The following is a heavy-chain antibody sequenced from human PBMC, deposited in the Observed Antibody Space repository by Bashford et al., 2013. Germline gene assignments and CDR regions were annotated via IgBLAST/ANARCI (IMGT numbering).Heavy chain of an antibody. V-gene: IGHV4-59*01. D-gene: IGHD6-13*01. Sequence: SETLSLTCTVSGGSISYYYWSWIRQPPREGTGVDWVYLLQWEPQLQPPPSRVESPSSVDTSKNQFSLKLSSVTAADTAVYYCARDSSSRYMRFDPWGRGNPWSPSP. CDR2: LLQWEP. CDR1: GGSISYYY. J-gene: IGHJ5*02. CDR3: ARDSSSRYMRFDP.